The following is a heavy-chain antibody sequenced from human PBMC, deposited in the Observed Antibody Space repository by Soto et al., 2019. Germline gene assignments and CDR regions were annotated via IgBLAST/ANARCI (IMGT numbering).Heavy chain of an antibody. CDR2: ISAYNGNT. CDR3: ARDQNSGWYWNYYYYGMDV. V-gene: IGHV1-18*01. CDR1: GYTFTSYG. J-gene: IGHJ6*02. Sequence: ASVKVSCKASGYTFTSYGISWVRQAPGQGLEWMGWISAYNGNTNYAQKLQGRVTMTTDTSTSTAYMELRSLRSDDTAVYYCARDQNSGWYWNYYYYGMDVWGQGTTVTVSS. D-gene: IGHD6-19*01.